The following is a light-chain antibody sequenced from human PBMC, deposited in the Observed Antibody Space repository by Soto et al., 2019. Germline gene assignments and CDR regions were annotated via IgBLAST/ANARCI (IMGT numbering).Light chain of an antibody. CDR2: GAS. J-gene: IGKJ3*01. Sequence: EIVLTQSPGTLSLSPGERATLSCRASQSVDSSVLAWYQQKPGQAPRLLIDGASSRATGIPDRSSGRGSVTAFTLTITRLEPEDFAVDYCQHFATSPFSVGPGTTVDVK. CDR3: QHFATSPFS. CDR1: QSVDSSV. V-gene: IGKV3-20*01.